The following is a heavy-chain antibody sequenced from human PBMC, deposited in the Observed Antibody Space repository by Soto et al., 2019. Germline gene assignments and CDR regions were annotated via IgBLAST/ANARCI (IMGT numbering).Heavy chain of an antibody. J-gene: IGHJ3*02. D-gene: IGHD2-2*01. CDR3: AIPAAKRRSAFDI. Sequence: SETLSLTCAVYGGSFSGYYWSWIRQPPGKGLEWIGEINHSGSTNYNPSLKSRVTISVDTSKNQFSLKLSSVTAADTAVYYCAIPAAKRRSAFDIWGQGTMVTVSS. V-gene: IGHV4-34*01. CDR2: INHSGST. CDR1: GGSFSGYY.